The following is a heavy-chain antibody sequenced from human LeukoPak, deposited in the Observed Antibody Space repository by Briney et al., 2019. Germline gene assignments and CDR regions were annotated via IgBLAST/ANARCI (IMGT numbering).Heavy chain of an antibody. CDR3: AKGDTAMVADY. V-gene: IGHV3-23*01. J-gene: IGHJ4*02. Sequence: GGSLRLSCAASGFTFDDYTMHWVRQAPGKGLEWVSAISGSGGSTYYADSVKGRFTISRDNSKNTLYLQMNSLRAEDTAVYYCAKGDTAMVADYWGQGTLVTVSS. CDR1: GFTFDDYT. CDR2: ISGSGGST. D-gene: IGHD5-18*01.